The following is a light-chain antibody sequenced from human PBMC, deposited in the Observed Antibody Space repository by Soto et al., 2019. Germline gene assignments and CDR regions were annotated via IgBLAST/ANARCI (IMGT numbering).Light chain of an antibody. CDR3: CSYAGGSTYV. Sequence: QSALTQPASVSGSPGQSITISCTGTKRDVGSYNLVSWYQQHPGKAPKLMIYEGSKRPSGVSNRFSGSKSGNSASLTISGLQAEDEADYYCCSYAGGSTYVFATGTKVTVL. CDR1: KRDVGSYNL. J-gene: IGLJ1*01. V-gene: IGLV2-23*01. CDR2: EGS.